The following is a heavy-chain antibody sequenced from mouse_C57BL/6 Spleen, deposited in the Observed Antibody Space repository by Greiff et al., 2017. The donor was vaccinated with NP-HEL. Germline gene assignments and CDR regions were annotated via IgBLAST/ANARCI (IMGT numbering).Heavy chain of an antibody. J-gene: IGHJ1*03. Sequence: VQLQQSGAELVKPGASVKISCKASGYAFSSYWMNWVKQRPGKGLEWIGQIYPGDGDTNYNGKFKGKATLTADKSSSTAYMQLSSLTSEDSAVYFCARRWDYDYLHWYVDVWGTGTTVTVSS. CDR1: GYAFSSYW. D-gene: IGHD2-4*01. CDR3: ARRWDYDYLHWYVDV. CDR2: IYPGDGDT. V-gene: IGHV1-80*01.